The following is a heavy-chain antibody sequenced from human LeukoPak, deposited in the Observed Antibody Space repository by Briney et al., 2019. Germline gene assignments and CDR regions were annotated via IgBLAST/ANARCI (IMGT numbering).Heavy chain of an antibody. CDR1: GFTFSSYA. J-gene: IGHJ6*02. D-gene: IGHD2-15*01. Sequence: GGSLRLSCAASGFTFSSYAMHWVRQAPGNGLEWVAVISYDGSNKYYADSVKGRFTISRDNSKNTLYLQMNSLRAEDTAVYYCARDRPDCSGGSCYYYYGLDVWGQGTTVTVSS. CDR3: ARDRPDCSGGSCYYYYGLDV. V-gene: IGHV3-30*01. CDR2: ISYDGSNK.